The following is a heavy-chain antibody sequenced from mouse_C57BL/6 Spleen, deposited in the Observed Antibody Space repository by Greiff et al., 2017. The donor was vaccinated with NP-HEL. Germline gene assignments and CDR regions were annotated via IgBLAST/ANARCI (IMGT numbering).Heavy chain of an antibody. V-gene: IGHV1-69*01. J-gene: IGHJ2*01. Sequence: QVQLQQPGAELVMPGASVKLSCKASGYTFTSYWMHWVKQRPGQGLEWIGEIDPSDSYTNYNQKFKGKSTLTVDKSSSTAYIQLSSLTSEDSAVYYCARSEITTVVAGFDYWGQSTTLTVSS. D-gene: IGHD1-1*01. CDR1: GYTFTSYW. CDR2: IDPSDSYT. CDR3: ARSEITTVVAGFDY.